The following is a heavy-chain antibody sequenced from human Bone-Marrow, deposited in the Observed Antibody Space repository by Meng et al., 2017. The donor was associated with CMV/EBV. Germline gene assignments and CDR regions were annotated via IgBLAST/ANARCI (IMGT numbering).Heavy chain of an antibody. CDR2: IYSGGST. CDR1: GFTVTSNY. CDR3: ARDAIGGSHGYYGLDV. Sequence: GGSLRLSCASSGFTVTSNYMSWVRQAPGKGLEWVSVIYSGGSTYYADSVKARFTISRDDSKNTLYLQMNRLRVEDTAVYYCARDAIGGSHGYYGLDVWGQGTTVTVSS. V-gene: IGHV3-53*01. J-gene: IGHJ6*02. D-gene: IGHD1-26*01.